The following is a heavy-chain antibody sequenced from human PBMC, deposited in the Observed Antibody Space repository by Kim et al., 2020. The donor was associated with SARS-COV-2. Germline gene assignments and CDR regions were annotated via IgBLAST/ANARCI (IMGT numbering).Heavy chain of an antibody. CDR3: ARLYGGNSGYFDY. Sequence: YSPSFHGQVTISAAKSISTAYLQWGSLKASDTAMYYCARLYGGNSGYFDYWGQGTLVTVSS. V-gene: IGHV5-51*01. D-gene: IGHD2-21*02. J-gene: IGHJ4*02.